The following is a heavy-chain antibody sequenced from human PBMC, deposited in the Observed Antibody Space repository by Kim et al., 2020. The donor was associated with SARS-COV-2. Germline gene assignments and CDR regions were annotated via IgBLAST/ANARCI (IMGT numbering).Heavy chain of an antibody. J-gene: IGHJ4*02. CDR2: IYYSGST. CDR3: ARGVGATTRFDY. D-gene: IGHD1-26*01. V-gene: IGHV4-39*01. Sequence: SETLSLTCTVSGGSISSSSYYWGWIRQPPGKGLEWIGSIYYSGSTYYNQSLKSRVTISVDTSKNQFSLKLSSVTAADTAVYYCARGVGATTRFDYWGQGTLVTVSS. CDR1: GGSISSSSYY.